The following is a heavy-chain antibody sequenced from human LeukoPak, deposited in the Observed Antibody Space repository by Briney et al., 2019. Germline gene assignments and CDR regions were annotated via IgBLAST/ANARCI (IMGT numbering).Heavy chain of an antibody. J-gene: IGHJ4*02. CDR2: IHYSGST. Sequence: SETLSLTCTVSGASISSFYWSWIRQPPGKGLEWIGYIHYSGSTKYNPSLKSRVTISVDTSKNQFSLKLSSVTAADTAVYYCARDGRFPPEVLPRYFDYWGQGTLVTVSS. V-gene: IGHV4-59*12. CDR3: ARDGRFPPEVLPRYFDY. D-gene: IGHD1-26*01. CDR1: GASISSFY.